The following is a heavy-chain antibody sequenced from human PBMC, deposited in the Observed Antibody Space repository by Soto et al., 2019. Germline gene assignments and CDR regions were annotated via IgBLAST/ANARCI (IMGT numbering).Heavy chain of an antibody. Sequence: PXEXLKIYDKSSGYXFTSYWISWVRQIPGKGLEWIGRIDPSDSYTNYSPSFKVHVNISADKSISTAYLQWSSLKASDTAIYYCARHFIAAAGSDWFDPWGQGTLVTVSS. J-gene: IGHJ5*02. CDR3: ARHFIAAAGSDWFDP. D-gene: IGHD6-13*01. V-gene: IGHV5-10-1*01. CDR1: GYXFTSYW. CDR2: IDPSDSYT.